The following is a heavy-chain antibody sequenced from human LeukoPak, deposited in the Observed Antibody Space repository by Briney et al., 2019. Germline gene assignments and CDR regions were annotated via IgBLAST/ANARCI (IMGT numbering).Heavy chain of an antibody. CDR1: GFTFKNYV. J-gene: IGHJ4*02. CDR3: AKDLGWELPAEAY. D-gene: IGHD1-26*01. CDR2: IYGSGVSI. V-gene: IGHV3-23*01. Sequence: GGSLTLSCVASGFTFKNYVMNWVRQAPGKGLEWLATIYGSGVSISYADSVKGRFTISRDNSNSTLYLQMNSLRAEDTAMYYCAKDLGWELPAEAYWGQGILVTVSS.